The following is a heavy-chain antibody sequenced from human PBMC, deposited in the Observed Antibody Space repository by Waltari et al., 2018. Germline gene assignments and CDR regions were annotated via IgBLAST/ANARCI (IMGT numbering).Heavy chain of an antibody. Sequence: QVQLVQSGADVKKPGASAKLSCKASGYTFTSYAMHWVRQAPGQRLEWMGWINAGNGNTKYSQKFQGRVTITRDTSASTAYMELSSLRSEDTAVYYCARAWGNWYFDLWGRGTLVTVSS. D-gene: IGHD7-27*01. CDR3: ARAWGNWYFDL. J-gene: IGHJ2*01. CDR1: GYTFTSYA. CDR2: INAGNGNT. V-gene: IGHV1-3*01.